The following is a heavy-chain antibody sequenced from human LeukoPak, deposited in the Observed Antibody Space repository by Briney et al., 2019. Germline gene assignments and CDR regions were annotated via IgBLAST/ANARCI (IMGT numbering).Heavy chain of an antibody. CDR1: GFAFSGYD. CDR2: ISSDGSNE. D-gene: IGHD6-19*01. V-gene: IGHV3-30*18. CDR3: AKLGGQRLADYYFDH. Sequence: GGSLRLSCATSGFAFSGYDMNWVRQAPGKGLEWVALISSDGSNELYADSVKGRFTISRDNSKNRLFLQMNSLKAEDTAVYYCAKLGGQRLADYYFDHWGQGTLVTVSS. J-gene: IGHJ4*02.